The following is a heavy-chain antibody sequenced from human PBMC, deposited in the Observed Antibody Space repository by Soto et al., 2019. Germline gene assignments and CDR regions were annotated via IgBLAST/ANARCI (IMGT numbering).Heavy chain of an antibody. J-gene: IGHJ5*02. Sequence: KPSETLSLTCAVYGGSFSCYYWIWIRQPPGKGLEWIGEINHSGSTNYNPSLKSRVTISVDTSKNQFSLKLSSVTAADTAVYYCATRDYGGIFDPWGQGTLVTVSS. D-gene: IGHD4-17*01. CDR3: ATRDYGGIFDP. CDR1: GGSFSCYY. CDR2: INHSGST. V-gene: IGHV4-34*01.